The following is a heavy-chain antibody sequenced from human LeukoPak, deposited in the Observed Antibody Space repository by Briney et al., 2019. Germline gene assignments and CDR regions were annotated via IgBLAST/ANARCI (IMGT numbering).Heavy chain of an antibody. Sequence: ASVKVSCKASGYTFTSYGISWVRQAPGQGLEWMGWISAYNGNTNYAQKLQGRVTMTTDTSTSTAYMELRSLRSDDTAVYYCARAYGYYYDSSGYYRGSDFDYWGQGTLVTVPS. CDR1: GYTFTSYG. J-gene: IGHJ4*02. V-gene: IGHV1-18*01. CDR3: ARAYGYYYDSSGYYRGSDFDY. D-gene: IGHD3-22*01. CDR2: ISAYNGNT.